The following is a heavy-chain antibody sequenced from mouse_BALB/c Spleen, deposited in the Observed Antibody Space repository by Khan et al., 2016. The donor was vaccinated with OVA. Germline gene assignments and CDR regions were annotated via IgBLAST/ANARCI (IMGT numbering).Heavy chain of an antibody. CDR3: AGYYYGTTYGFAY. D-gene: IGHD1-1*01. J-gene: IGHJ3*01. Sequence: QVQLQQSGAELARPGASVKMSCKASGYTFTDYTMHWVKQRPGQGLEWIGYIDPSSDYTNYNQKFKDMATLTADKSSSAAYMQLNSLTSEDSAVYDCAGYYYGTTYGFAYWGQGTLVTVSA. V-gene: IGHV1-4*01. CDR1: GYTFTDYT. CDR2: IDPSSDYT.